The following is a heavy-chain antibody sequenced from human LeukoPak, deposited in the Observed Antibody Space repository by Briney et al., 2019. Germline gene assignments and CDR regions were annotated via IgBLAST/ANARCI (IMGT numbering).Heavy chain of an antibody. CDR1: GFTFDDYG. CDR2: INWNGGST. D-gene: IGHD1-1*01. J-gene: IGHJ4*02. CDR3: ARYNWNEPFDY. Sequence: GGSLRLSCAASGFTFDDYGMSWVRQAPGKGLEWVSGINWNGGSTGYADSVKGRFTISRDNAKNSLYLQMNSLRAEDTALYHCARYNWNEPFDYWGQGTLVTVSS. V-gene: IGHV3-20*01.